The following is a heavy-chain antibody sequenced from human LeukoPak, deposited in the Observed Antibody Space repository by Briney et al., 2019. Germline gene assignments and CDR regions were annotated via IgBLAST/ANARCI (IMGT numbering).Heavy chain of an antibody. J-gene: IGHJ6*03. V-gene: IGHV4-61*02. Sequence: SETLSLTCTVSGGSISSGSYYWSWIRQPAGKGLEWIGRIYTSGSTNYNPSLKSRVTISVDTSKNHFSLKLSSVTAADTAVYYCARDGHDYSNPHPNYYYYMDVWGKGTTVTVSS. D-gene: IGHD4-11*01. CDR2: IYTSGST. CDR3: ARDGHDYSNPHPNYYYYMDV. CDR1: GGSISSGSYY.